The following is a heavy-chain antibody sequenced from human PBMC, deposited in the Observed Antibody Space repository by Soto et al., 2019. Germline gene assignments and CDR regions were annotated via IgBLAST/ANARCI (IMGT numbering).Heavy chain of an antibody. D-gene: IGHD3-16*01. CDR3: TTFSGGGDYVWGERAFDI. CDR2: IKSKTDGGTT. Sequence: GGSLRLSCAASGFTFSNAWMSWVRQAPGKGLEWVGRIKSKTDGGTTDYAAPVKGRFTISRDDSKNTLYLQMNSLKTGDTAVYYCTTFSGGGDYVWGERAFDIWGQGTMVTVSS. V-gene: IGHV3-15*01. CDR1: GFTFSNAW. J-gene: IGHJ3*02.